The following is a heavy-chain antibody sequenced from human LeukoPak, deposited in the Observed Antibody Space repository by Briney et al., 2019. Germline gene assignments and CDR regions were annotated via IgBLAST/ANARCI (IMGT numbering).Heavy chain of an antibody. V-gene: IGHV1-2*02. CDR3: AREKLDILTGYEINWFDP. CDR1: GYTFTGYY. CDR2: INPNSGGT. J-gene: IGHJ5*02. D-gene: IGHD3-9*01. Sequence: GASVKVSCKASGYTFTGYYMHWVRQAPGQGLEWMGWINPNSGGTNYAQKFQGRVTMTRDTSVSTAYMELSRLRSDDTAVYYCAREKLDILTGYEINWFDPWGQGTLVTVSS.